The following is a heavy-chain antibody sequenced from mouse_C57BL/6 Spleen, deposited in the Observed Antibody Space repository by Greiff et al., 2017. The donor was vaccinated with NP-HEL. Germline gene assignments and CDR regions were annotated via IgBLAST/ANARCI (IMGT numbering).Heavy chain of an antibody. V-gene: IGHV1-66*01. CDR3: ARDNYEYAMDY. J-gene: IGHJ4*01. D-gene: IGHD1-3*01. CDR2: IYPGSGNT. Sequence: VKLMESGPELVKPGASVKISCKASGYSFTSYYIHWVKQRPGQGLEWIGWIYPGSGNTKYNEKFKGKATLTADTSSSTAYMQLSSLTSEDSAVYYCARDNYEYAMDYWGQGTSVTVSS. CDR1: GYSFTSYY.